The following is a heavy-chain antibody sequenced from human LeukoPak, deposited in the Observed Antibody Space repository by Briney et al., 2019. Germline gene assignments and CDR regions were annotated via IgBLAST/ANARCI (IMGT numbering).Heavy chain of an antibody. CDR2: IYSGDSDT. CDR1: GYRFNSYW. V-gene: IGHV5-51*01. J-gene: IGHJ6*02. D-gene: IGHD2-2*01. Sequence: GESLKISCKGSGYRFNSYWIGWVRQMPGKGLEWVGIIYSGDSDTRYSPSFQGQVTISADKSISTAYLQWSSLKASDTAMYYCARLPYCSSTSCYDSYYYGMYVCGQGTTVTVSS. CDR3: ARLPYCSSTSCYDSYYYGMYV.